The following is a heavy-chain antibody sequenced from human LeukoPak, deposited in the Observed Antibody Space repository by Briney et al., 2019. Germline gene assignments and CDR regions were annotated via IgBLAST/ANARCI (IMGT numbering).Heavy chain of an antibody. CDR3: ARGEKPPLVLWQHGYKWFDP. Sequence: GGSLRLSCAASGFTFSSYSMNWVRQAPGKGLEWVSYISSSSSTIYYADSVKGRFTISRDNAKNSLYLQMNSLRAEDTAVYYCARGEKPPLVLWQHGYKWFDPWGQGTLVTVSS. D-gene: IGHD2/OR15-2a*01. CDR1: GFTFSSYS. CDR2: ISSSSSTI. V-gene: IGHV3-48*01. J-gene: IGHJ5*02.